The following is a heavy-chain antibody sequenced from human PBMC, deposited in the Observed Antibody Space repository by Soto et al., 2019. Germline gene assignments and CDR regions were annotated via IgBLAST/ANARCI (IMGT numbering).Heavy chain of an antibody. Sequence: QVQLQESGPGLVKPSQTLSLTGPFSGGSINSVGYCWSWIRQHPGKGLDWIGCISYGGSTSYNPSLKSRVTISVDTSKNQFSLKLTSVTAADTAVYYCSRGILVWGQGALITVSS. V-gene: IGHV4-31*03. CDR3: SRGILV. D-gene: IGHD5-18*01. CDR1: GGSINSVGYC. CDR2: ISYGGST. J-gene: IGHJ4*02.